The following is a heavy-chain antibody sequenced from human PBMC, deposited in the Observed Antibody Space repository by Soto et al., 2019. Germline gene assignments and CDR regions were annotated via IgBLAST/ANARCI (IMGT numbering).Heavy chain of an antibody. D-gene: IGHD6-6*01. CDR2: IDPSDSYT. Sequence: GESLKISCKGSGYSFTSYWISWVRQMPGKGLEWMGRIDPSDSYTNYSPSFQGHVTISADKSISTAYLQWSSLKASDTAMYYCARPSGQDSSSYYFDYWGQGTLVTVSS. CDR1: GYSFTSYW. V-gene: IGHV5-10-1*01. J-gene: IGHJ4*02. CDR3: ARPSGQDSSSYYFDY.